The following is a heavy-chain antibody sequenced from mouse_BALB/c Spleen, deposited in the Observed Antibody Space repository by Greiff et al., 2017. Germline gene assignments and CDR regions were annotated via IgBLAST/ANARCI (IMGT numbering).Heavy chain of an antibody. D-gene: IGHD1-1*01. CDR1: GFSLSRYS. V-gene: IGHV2-6-4*01. Sequence: VKLVESGPGLVAPSQSLSITCTVSGFSLSRYSVHWVRQPPGKGLEWLGMIWGGGSTDYNSALKSRLSISKDNSKSQVFLKMNSLQTDDTAMYYCAREDYGSSPYAMDYWGQGTSVTVSS. J-gene: IGHJ4*01. CDR2: IWGGGST. CDR3: AREDYGSSPYAMDY.